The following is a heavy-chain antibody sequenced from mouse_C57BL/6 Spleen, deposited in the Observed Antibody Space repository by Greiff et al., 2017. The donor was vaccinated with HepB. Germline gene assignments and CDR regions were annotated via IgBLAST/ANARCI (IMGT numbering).Heavy chain of an antibody. V-gene: IGHV1-81*01. J-gene: IGHJ4*01. Sequence: VKVVESGAELARPGASVKLSCKASGYTFTSYGISWVKQRTGQGLEWIGEIYPRSGNTYYNEKFKGKATLTADKSSSTAYMELRSLTSEDSAVYFCAREEVTTVVRAMDYWGQGTSVTVSS. D-gene: IGHD1-1*01. CDR1: GYTFTSYG. CDR2: IYPRSGNT. CDR3: AREEVTTVVRAMDY.